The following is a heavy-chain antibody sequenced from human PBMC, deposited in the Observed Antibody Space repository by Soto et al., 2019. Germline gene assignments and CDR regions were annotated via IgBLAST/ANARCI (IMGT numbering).Heavy chain of an antibody. Sequence: ELQLLESGGDLIQPGGSLRLSCAASGFGFSAYSMSWVRQAPGKGLEWVSGMSATGGSTYYIDSVKGRFIISRDNSRKMLYLHMNSLRADDTAIYYCAKSWGDTWQESAFDVWGLGTMVTV. CDR3: AKSWGDTWQESAFDV. D-gene: IGHD5-18*01. CDR1: GFGFSAYS. V-gene: IGHV3-23*01. CDR2: MSATGGST. J-gene: IGHJ3*01.